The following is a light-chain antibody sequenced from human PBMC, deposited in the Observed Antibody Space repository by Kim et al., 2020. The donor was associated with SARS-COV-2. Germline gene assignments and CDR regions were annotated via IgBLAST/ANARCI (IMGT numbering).Light chain of an antibody. CDR2: LAS. V-gene: IGKV2-28*01. J-gene: IGKJ2*01. Sequence: DIVMTQSSLSLPVTPGEPASISCRSSQSLLHSNGYNYLNWYLQKPGQPPQLLMYLASNRPSGVPDRFSGSGSGTDFTLKISRAEAEDVGVYYCMQALQTPYTFGQGTKLEIK. CDR3: MQALQTPYT. CDR1: QSLLHSNGYNY.